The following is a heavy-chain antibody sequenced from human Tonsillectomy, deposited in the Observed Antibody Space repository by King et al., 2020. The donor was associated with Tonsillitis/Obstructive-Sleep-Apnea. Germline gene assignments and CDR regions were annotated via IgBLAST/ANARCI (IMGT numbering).Heavy chain of an antibody. Sequence: TLKESGPTLVKPTQTLTLTCTFSGFSLTSSGVGVGWIRQPPGKALEWLSDIYWDDEKRYSPSLKSRLTITKDTSKNQVVLTMTNMDPVDTATYFCGHRPSARYFDYWGQGTLVTVSS. CDR1: GFSLTSSGVG. J-gene: IGHJ4*02. V-gene: IGHV2-5*02. CDR3: GHRPSARYFDY. CDR2: IYWDDEK.